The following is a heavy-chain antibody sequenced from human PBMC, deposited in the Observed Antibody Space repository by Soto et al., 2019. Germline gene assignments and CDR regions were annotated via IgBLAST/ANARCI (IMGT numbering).Heavy chain of an antibody. CDR1: GFTFSDYY. V-gene: IGHV3-11*06. CDR3: ARATLEWLSPSRSSWYYFDY. D-gene: IGHD3-3*01. CDR2: ISSSSSYT. J-gene: IGHJ4*02. Sequence: PVGSLRLSCAASGFTFSDYYMSWIRQAPGKGLEWVSYISSSSSYTNYADSVKGRFTISRDNAKNSLYLQMNSLRAEDTAVYYFARATLEWLSPSRSSWYYFDYWGQGTLVTVSS.